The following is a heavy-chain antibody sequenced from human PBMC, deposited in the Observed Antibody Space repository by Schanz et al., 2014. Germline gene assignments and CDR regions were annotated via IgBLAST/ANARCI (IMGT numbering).Heavy chain of an antibody. J-gene: IGHJ4*02. CDR1: GFTFISYD. V-gene: IGHV3-72*01. D-gene: IGHD2-21*01. CDR2: SRNKGHSYTS. Sequence: DVQLVDSGGGLVQPGGSLRLSCVASGFTFISYDIHWVRQAPGKGLEWVGHSRNKGHSYTSEYAASVKGRFTISRDESESSLYLQMDSLKTEDTAVYYCARDRLECGAECYSVEVFEIWGQGTLVIVSS. CDR3: ARDRLECGAECYSVEVFEI.